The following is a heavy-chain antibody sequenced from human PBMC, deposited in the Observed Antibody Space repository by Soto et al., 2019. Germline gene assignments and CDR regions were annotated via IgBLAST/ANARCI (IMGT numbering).Heavy chain of an antibody. CDR1: GYTFTSYY. V-gene: IGHV1-46*01. CDR2: INPSGGST. J-gene: IGHJ4*02. D-gene: IGHD2-8*01. CDR3: ARGDYCTNGVCYLNFDY. Sequence: QVQLVQSGAEVKKPGASVKVSCKASGYTFTSYYMHWVRQAPGQGLEWMGIINPSGGSTSYAQKFQGRVTMTRDTSTSTVYMELSSLRSEDTAVYYCARGDYCTNGVCYLNFDYWGQGTLVTVAS.